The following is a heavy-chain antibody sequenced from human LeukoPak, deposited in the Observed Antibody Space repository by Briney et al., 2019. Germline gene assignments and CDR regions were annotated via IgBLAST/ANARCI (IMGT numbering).Heavy chain of an antibody. CDR2: INHSGST. D-gene: IGHD5-12*01. Sequence: SETLSLTCAVYGGSFSGYYWSWIRQPPGKGLEWIGEINHSGSTNYNPSLKSRVTISVDTSKNQFSLKLSSVTAADTAVYYCARQKWLRLVDYWGQGTLVTVSS. V-gene: IGHV4-34*01. J-gene: IGHJ4*02. CDR3: ARQKWLRLVDY. CDR1: GGSFSGYY.